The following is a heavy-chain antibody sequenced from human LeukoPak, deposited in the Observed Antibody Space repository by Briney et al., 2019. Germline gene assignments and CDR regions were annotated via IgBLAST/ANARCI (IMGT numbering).Heavy chain of an antibody. CDR2: VYYTGST. Sequence: SETLSLTCTVSGGSINNYYWSWIRQPPAKAVEWIGYVYYTGSTNYNPSLKSRVTISVDSSKTQFSLNLRSATAANTAVYFCARDSRYASGRAFDNWGQGTLVTVSS. CDR1: GGSINNYY. J-gene: IGHJ4*02. CDR3: ARDSRYASGRAFDN. V-gene: IGHV4-59*01. D-gene: IGHD6-19*01.